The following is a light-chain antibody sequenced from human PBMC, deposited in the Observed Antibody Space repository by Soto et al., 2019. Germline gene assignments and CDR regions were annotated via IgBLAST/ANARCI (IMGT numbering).Light chain of an antibody. CDR1: SGHSSYA. CDR3: QTWGTGIQV. Sequence: QPVLTQSPSASASLGASVKLTCTLSSGHSSYAIAWHQHQPDKGPRYLMNLNSDGSHSKGDGIPDRFSGSSSGAERYLTISSLQSEDEADYYCQTWGTGIQVFGGGTKLTVL. CDR2: LNSDGSH. J-gene: IGLJ2*01. V-gene: IGLV4-69*01.